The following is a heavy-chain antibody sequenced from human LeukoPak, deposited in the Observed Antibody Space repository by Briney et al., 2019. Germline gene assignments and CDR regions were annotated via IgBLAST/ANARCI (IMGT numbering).Heavy chain of an antibody. Sequence: GGSLRLSCAASGLTFSAYWMSWFRQAPWKGLEWVANIKQDGSEKIYVDSVKGRFTISRDNAKNSLYLQMNSLRVEDTAVYYCARGYCSGSSCYSGFYFDYWGQGALVTVSS. CDR2: IKQDGSEK. V-gene: IGHV3-7*01. D-gene: IGHD2-15*01. CDR1: GLTFSAYW. J-gene: IGHJ4*02. CDR3: ARGYCSGSSCYSGFYFDY.